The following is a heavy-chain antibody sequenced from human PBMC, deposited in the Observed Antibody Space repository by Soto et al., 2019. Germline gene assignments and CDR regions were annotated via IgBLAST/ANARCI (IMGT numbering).Heavy chain of an antibody. CDR1: GYTFTSYY. V-gene: IGHV1-46*01. CDR3: ARDGSTGYQLLWEHYYYYGMDV. Sequence: GASVKVSCKASGYTFTSYYMHWVRQAPGQGLEWMGIINPSGGSTSYAQKFQGRVTMTRDTSTSTVYMELSSLRSEDTAVYYCARDGSTGYQLLWEHYYYYGMDVWGQGTTVTV. D-gene: IGHD2-2*01. CDR2: INPSGGST. J-gene: IGHJ6*02.